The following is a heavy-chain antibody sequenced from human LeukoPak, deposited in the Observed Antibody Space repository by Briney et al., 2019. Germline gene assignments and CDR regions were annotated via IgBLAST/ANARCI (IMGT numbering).Heavy chain of an antibody. D-gene: IGHD2-21*02. V-gene: IGHV1-18*01. CDR1: GYTFTSYG. CDR2: ISAYNGNT. Sequence: GASVKVSCKASGYTFTSYGISWVRQAPGQGLEWMGWISAYNGNTNYAQKLQGRVTMITDTSTSTAYMELRSLRSDDTAVYYCARDYCGGDCYLATYYYYNGMDVWGQGTTVTVSS. J-gene: IGHJ6*02. CDR3: ARDYCGGDCYLATYYYYNGMDV.